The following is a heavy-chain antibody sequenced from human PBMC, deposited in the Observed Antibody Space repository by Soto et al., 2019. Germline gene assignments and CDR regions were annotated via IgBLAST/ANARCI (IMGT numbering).Heavy chain of an antibody. CDR2: IITTGGNM. CDR3: ARDTGYAFDI. CDR1: GFSFSTYS. V-gene: IGHV3-48*02. Sequence: EVQLVESGGGLVQPGGSLRLSCAASGFSFSTYSMNWVRQAPGKGLEWLSYIITTGGNMFYADSVRGRFTISRDNGKNSVYLQMNGLRDEDTAVYYCARDTGYAFDIWGQWTRVTVSS. J-gene: IGHJ3*02. D-gene: IGHD2-8*02.